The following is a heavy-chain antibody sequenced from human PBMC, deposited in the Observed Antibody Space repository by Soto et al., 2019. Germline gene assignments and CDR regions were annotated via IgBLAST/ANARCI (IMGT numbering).Heavy chain of an antibody. D-gene: IGHD1-1*01. V-gene: IGHV1-69*12. CDR3: ARSLGLEYYYGMDV. CDR1: GGTFSTYA. CDR2: IIPIFGTA. J-gene: IGHJ6*02. Sequence: QVQLVQSGAEVKKPGSSVMVSCKASGGTFSTYAISWVRQAPGQGLEWMGGIIPIFGTASYAQKFQGRVTITADESTSTAYMELRSLTSEDTAVYYCARSLGLEYYYGMDVWGHGTTVTVSS.